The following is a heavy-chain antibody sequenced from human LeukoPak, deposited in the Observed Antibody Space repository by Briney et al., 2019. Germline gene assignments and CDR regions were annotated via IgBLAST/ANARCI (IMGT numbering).Heavy chain of an antibody. Sequence: SQTLSLTCVIPGDSVSNNIAAWNWIRESPSRGLEWLGRTYYRSTWSSDYGPSVKGRAYISADPSKNQFSLDLYSVTSEDTAVYYCARGGSWAFDYWGQGTLVTVSS. D-gene: IGHD1-26*01. CDR2: TYYRSTWSS. V-gene: IGHV6-1*01. CDR3: ARGGSWAFDY. J-gene: IGHJ4*02. CDR1: GDSVSNNIAA.